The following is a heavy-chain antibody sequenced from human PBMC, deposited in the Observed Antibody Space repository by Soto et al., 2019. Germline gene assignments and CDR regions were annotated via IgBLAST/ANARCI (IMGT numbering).Heavy chain of an antibody. CDR2: IKQDGSEK. CDR3: ARDGGYVDTDIYYYYYGMDV. Sequence: GGSLRLSCAASGFTFSSYWMSWVRQAPGKGLEWVANIKQDGSEKYYVDSVKGRFTISRDNAKNSLYLQMNSLRAEDTAVYYCARDGGYVDTDIYYYYYGMDVWGQGTPVTVSS. D-gene: IGHD5-18*01. V-gene: IGHV3-7*01. CDR1: GFTFSSYW. J-gene: IGHJ6*02.